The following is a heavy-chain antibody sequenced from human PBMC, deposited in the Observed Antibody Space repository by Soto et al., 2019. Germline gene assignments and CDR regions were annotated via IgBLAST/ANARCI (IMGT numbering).Heavy chain of an antibody. CDR1: GFTFSSYG. J-gene: IGHJ4*02. D-gene: IGHD3-10*01. V-gene: IGHV3-33*01. CDR3: ARATSPGYYGSGSYYNLGY. Sequence: QVQLVESGGGVVQPGRSLRLSCAASGFTFSSYGMHWVRQAPGKGLEWVAVIWYDGSNKYYADSVKGRFTISRDNSKNTLYLQMNSLRAEDTAVYYCARATSPGYYGSGSYYNLGYWGQGTLVTVSS. CDR2: IWYDGSNK.